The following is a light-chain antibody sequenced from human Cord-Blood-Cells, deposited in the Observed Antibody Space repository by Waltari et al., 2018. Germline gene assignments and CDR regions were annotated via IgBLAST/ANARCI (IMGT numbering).Light chain of an antibody. V-gene: IGKV2-28*01. Sequence: IVMTQSPLSLPVTPGEPASISCRSSQSLLHSNGYNYLDWYLQKPGQSPQLLIYLGSNRASGVPDRFSGSGSGTDFTLKISRGEAADVGVYYCMQALQTPFTFGPGTKVDIK. J-gene: IGKJ3*01. CDR1: QSLLHSNGYNY. CDR3: MQALQTPFT. CDR2: LGS.